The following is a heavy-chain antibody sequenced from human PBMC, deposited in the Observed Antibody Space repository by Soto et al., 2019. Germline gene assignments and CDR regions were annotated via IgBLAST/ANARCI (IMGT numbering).Heavy chain of an antibody. V-gene: IGHV4-34*01. J-gene: IGHJ5*01. CDR3: STRAYDTNGYYRFDP. CDR1: GGSGGVHA. CDR2: INHSGRV. Sequence: SVTLCLTCTVDGGSGGVHAWTWIRQNPGKGLEWIGDINHSGRVNYSPSLKSRVTISLDTSKNQFSLTLSAVTAADTAMYYCSTRAYDTNGYYRFDPWGQGTLVTVSS. D-gene: IGHD3-22*01.